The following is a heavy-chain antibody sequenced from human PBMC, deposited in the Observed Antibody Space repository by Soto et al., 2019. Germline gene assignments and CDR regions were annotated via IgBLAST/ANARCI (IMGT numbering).Heavy chain of an antibody. Sequence: LRLSCAASGFTFSSYGMHWVRQAPGKGLEWVAVISYDGSNKYYADSVKGRFTISRDNSKNTLYLQMNSLRAEDTAVYYCAKERYSSPFFDYWGQGTLVTVSS. CDR2: ISYDGSNK. D-gene: IGHD6-13*01. CDR3: AKERYSSPFFDY. J-gene: IGHJ4*02. CDR1: GFTFSSYG. V-gene: IGHV3-30*18.